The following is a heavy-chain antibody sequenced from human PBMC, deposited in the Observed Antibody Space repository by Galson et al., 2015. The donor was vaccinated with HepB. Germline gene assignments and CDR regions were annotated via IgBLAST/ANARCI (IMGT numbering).Heavy chain of an antibody. CDR1: GYTFTSYG. CDR3: ARDPVWGSYRYKPTGYFDY. V-gene: IGHV1-18*01. J-gene: IGHJ4*02. D-gene: IGHD3-16*02. CDR2: ISAYNGNT. Sequence: SVKVSCKASGYTFTSYGISWVRQAPGQGLEWMGWISAYNGNTNYAQKLQGRVTMTTDTSTSTAYMELRSLRSDDTAVYYCARDPVWGSYRYKPTGYFDYWGQGTLVTVSS.